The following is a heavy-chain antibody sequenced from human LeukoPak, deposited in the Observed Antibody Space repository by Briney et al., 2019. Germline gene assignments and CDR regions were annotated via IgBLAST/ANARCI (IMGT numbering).Heavy chain of an antibody. V-gene: IGHV3-48*03. CDR3: ASQDIVVVPAATSFDY. J-gene: IGHJ4*02. CDR1: GFTFSSYE. D-gene: IGHD2-2*01. CDR2: ISSSGSTI. Sequence: GGSLRLSCAASGFTFSSYEMSWVRQAPGKGLEWVSYISSSGSTIYCADSVKGRFTISRDNAKNSLYLQMNSLRAEDTAVYYCASQDIVVVPAATSFDYWGQGTLVTVSS.